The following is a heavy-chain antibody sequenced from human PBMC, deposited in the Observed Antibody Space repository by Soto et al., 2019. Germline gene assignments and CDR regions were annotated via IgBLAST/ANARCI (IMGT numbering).Heavy chain of an antibody. Sequence: ASVKVSCKASGDTFTDYFMHWVRQAPGQGLEWMGWINGNSGGTSYAQKFQGRVAMTRDTSISTAYMELSSLTFEDTAVYYCARSSYGYGFDYWGQGTLVTVSS. J-gene: IGHJ4*02. CDR3: ARSSYGYGFDY. D-gene: IGHD5-18*01. CDR2: INGNSGGT. CDR1: GDTFTDYF. V-gene: IGHV1-2*02.